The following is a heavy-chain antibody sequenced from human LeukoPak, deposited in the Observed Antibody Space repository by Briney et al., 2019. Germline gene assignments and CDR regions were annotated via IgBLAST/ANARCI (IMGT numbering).Heavy chain of an antibody. CDR2: IYTSGST. CDR3: ARAYSSSWYGYYYMDV. CDR1: GGSISSGSYY. D-gene: IGHD6-13*01. J-gene: IGHJ6*03. V-gene: IGHV4-61*02. Sequence: PSETLSLTCTVSGGSISSGSYYWSWIRQPAGKGLEWIGRIYTSGSTNYNPSLKSRVTISVDTSKNQFSLKLSSVAAADTAVYYCARAYSSSWYGYYYMDVWGKGTTVTVSS.